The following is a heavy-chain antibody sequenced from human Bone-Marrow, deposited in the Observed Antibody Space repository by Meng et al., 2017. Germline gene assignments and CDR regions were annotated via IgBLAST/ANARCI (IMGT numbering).Heavy chain of an antibody. CDR2: ISAYNGNT. CDR1: GYTFTSYG. D-gene: IGHD3-22*01. V-gene: IGHV1-18*01. Sequence: VQVVQSGAEVKKPGASVKVSCKASGYTFTSYGISWVRQAPGQGLEWMGWISAYNGNTNYAQKLQGRVTMTTDTSTSTAYMELRSLRSDDTAVYYCARDPHYYDSSGYFPFDYWGQGTLVTVSS. CDR3: ARDPHYYDSSGYFPFDY. J-gene: IGHJ4*02.